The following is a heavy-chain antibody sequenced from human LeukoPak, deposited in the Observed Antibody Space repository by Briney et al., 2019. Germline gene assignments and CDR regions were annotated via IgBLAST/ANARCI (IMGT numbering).Heavy chain of an antibody. CDR1: GGTFSSYA. D-gene: IGHD2-2*01. J-gene: IGHJ3*02. V-gene: IGHV1-69*06. CDR3: ARGVVVPAATYHDAFDI. CDR2: IIPIFGTA. Sequence: VASVKVSCKASGGTFSSYAISWVRQTPGQGLEWMGRIIPIFGTANYAQKFQGRVTITADKSTSTAYMELSSLRSEDTAVYYCARGVVVPAATYHDAFDIWGQGTMVTVSS.